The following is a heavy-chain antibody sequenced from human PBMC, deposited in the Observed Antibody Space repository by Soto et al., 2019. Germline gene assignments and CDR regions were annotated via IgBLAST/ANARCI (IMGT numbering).Heavy chain of an antibody. CDR2: INSGGSST. V-gene: IGHV3-74*01. CDR3: LKETYSASSHFDF. CDR1: GFTFSSYC. J-gene: IGHJ4*02. Sequence: PGGSLRLSCAASGFTFSSYCMHWVRQAPGKGLVWVSRINSGGSSTSYADSVKGRFTISRDNAKSTLYLQMNSLRAEDTAVYYWLKETYSASSHFDFWGQGTRVTLAS. D-gene: IGHD1-26*01.